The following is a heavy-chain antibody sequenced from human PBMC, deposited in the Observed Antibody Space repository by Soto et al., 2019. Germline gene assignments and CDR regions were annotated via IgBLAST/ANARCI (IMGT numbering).Heavy chain of an antibody. D-gene: IGHD2-2*03. Sequence: ASVKVSCKASGSTFPFNYIYWVRQAPGQGLEWMGRINPSDGSISYADSVRGRFTISRDNSKNSLYLQMNSLRTEDTALYYCAKEIRPNGWYSLDVWVQGTTVTVSS. V-gene: IGHV1-46*04. CDR1: GSTFPFNY. CDR2: INPSDGSI. CDR3: AKEIRPNGWYSLDV. J-gene: IGHJ6*02.